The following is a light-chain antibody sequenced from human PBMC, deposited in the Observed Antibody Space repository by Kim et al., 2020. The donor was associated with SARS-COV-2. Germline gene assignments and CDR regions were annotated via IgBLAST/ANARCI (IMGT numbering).Light chain of an antibody. CDR2: GNS. CDR1: RSNIGAGYE. V-gene: IGLV1-40*01. CDR3: QSYDSSLSGFV. Sequence: RVTISCTGSRSNIGAGYEVHWYQQLPGTAPKLLIYGNSNRTSGVPDRFSGSKSGTSASLAITGLQAEDEADYYCQSYDSSLSGFVFGTGTKVTVL. J-gene: IGLJ1*01.